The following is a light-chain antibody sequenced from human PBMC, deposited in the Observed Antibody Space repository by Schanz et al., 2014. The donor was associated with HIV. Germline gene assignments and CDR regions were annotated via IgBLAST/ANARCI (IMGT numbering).Light chain of an antibody. J-gene: IGKJ3*01. Sequence: EIVLTQSPGTLSLSPGERATLSCRASQSLSSTYLAWFQQRPGQAPRLLIYGASTRATGIPDRFSGSVSGTDFTLTISSLEPEDFAVYYCQQRSNWPPNTFGPGTKVDIK. CDR3: QQRSNWPPNT. V-gene: IGKV3D-20*02. CDR1: QSLSSTY. CDR2: GAS.